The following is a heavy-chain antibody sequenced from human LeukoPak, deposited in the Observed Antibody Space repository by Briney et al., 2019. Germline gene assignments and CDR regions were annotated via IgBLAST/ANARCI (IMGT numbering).Heavy chain of an antibody. V-gene: IGHV3-30*02. J-gene: IGHJ4*02. CDR2: IRYDGSNK. Sequence: GGSLRLSCAASGFTFSSYGMHWVRQAPGKGLEWVAFIRYDGSNKYYADSVKGRFTISRDNSKNTLYLQMNSLRAEDTAVYYCAKDPGRLSGSSGDYWGQGTLVTVSS. D-gene: IGHD1-26*01. CDR1: GFTFSSYG. CDR3: AKDPGRLSGSSGDY.